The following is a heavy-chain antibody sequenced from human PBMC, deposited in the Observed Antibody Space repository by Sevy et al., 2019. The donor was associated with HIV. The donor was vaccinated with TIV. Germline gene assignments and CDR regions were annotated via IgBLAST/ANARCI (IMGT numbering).Heavy chain of an antibody. J-gene: IGHJ3*02. CDR2: ISSSSSTI. D-gene: IGHD3-22*01. CDR3: AREGSWGYYDSSGYLDAFDI. Sequence: GGSLRLSCAASGFTFSSYSMNWVRQAPGKGLEWVSYISSSSSTIYYADSVKGRFTISRDNAKNSLYLPMNSLRAEDTAVYYCAREGSWGYYDSSGYLDAFDIWGQGTMVTVSS. V-gene: IGHV3-48*01. CDR1: GFTFSSYS.